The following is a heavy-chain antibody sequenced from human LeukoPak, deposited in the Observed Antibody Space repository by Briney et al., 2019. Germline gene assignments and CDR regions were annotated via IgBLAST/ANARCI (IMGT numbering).Heavy chain of an antibody. J-gene: IGHJ2*01. CDR1: GGSISSYY. CDR3: AGIAAAGSWSGSWYFDL. Sequence: KPSETLSLTCTVSGGSISSYYWSWIRQPPGKGLEWIGYIYYSGSTNYNPSLKSRVTISVDTSKNQFSLKLSSVTAADTAVYYCAGIAAAGSWSGSWYFDLWGRGTLVTVSS. D-gene: IGHD6-13*01. V-gene: IGHV4-59*01. CDR2: IYYSGST.